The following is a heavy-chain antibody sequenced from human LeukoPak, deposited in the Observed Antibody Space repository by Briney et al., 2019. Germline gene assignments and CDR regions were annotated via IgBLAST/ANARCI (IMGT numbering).Heavy chain of an antibody. CDR3: ARDSQFSYYYDSSGYYSRGWFDP. Sequence: SVKVSCTASGGTFSSYAISWVRQAPGQGLEWMGRIIPILGIANYAQKFQGRVTITADKSTSTAYMELSSLRSEDTAVYYCARDSQFSYYYDSSGYYSRGWFDPWGQGTLVTVSS. CDR2: IIPILGIA. J-gene: IGHJ5*02. V-gene: IGHV1-69*04. D-gene: IGHD3-22*01. CDR1: GGTFSSYA.